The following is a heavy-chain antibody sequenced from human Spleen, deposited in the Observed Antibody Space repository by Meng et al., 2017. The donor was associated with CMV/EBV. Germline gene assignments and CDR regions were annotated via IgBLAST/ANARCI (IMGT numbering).Heavy chain of an antibody. D-gene: IGHD1-26*01. CDR1: GFTLRSYW. J-gene: IGHJ3*02. Sequence: GGSLRLSCAASGFTLRSYWMHWVRQIPGKGLVWVSRISGSGGRGGIKNRDSVKGRFTIARDNSKNTLYLQMDSLRINDTGVYYCAKDLRYELLQGDAFDSWGQGTVVTVSS. V-gene: IGHV3-23*01. CDR2: ISGSGGRGGI. CDR3: AKDLRYELLQGDAFDS.